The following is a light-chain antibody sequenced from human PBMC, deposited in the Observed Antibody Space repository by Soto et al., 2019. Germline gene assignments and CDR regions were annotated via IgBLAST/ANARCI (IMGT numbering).Light chain of an antibody. Sequence: QSALTQPTSVSGSPGQSITISCTGNSNDIGSYDYVSWYQQHPVKTPRLLIHGVRSRPSGISSRFSASKSGLTGSLTISGPQAEDDADYCSNSYTTSRFYVFGPGTKVKVL. CDR2: GVR. CDR3: NSYTTSRFYV. CDR1: SNDIGSYDY. V-gene: IGLV2-14*01. J-gene: IGLJ1*01.